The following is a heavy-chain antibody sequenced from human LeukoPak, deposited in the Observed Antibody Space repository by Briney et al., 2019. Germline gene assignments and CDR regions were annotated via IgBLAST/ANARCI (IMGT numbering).Heavy chain of an antibody. V-gene: IGHV3-48*04. CDR3: ARELALQKDYYYYGMDV. CDR2: ISSSGSTI. J-gene: IGHJ6*02. Sequence: PGGSLRLSCAASGFTFSSYAMSWVRQAPGKGLEWVSYISSSGSTIYYADSVKGRFTISRDNAKNSLYLQMNSLRAEDTAVYYCARELALQKDYYYYGMDVWGQGTTVTVSS. CDR1: GFTFSSYA. D-gene: IGHD4-11*01.